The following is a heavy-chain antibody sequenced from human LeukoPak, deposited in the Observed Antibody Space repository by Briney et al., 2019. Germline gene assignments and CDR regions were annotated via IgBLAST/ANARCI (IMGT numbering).Heavy chain of an antibody. Sequence: SETLSLTCAVYGGSFSGYYWSWIRQPPGKGLEWIGSIYHSGSTYYNPSLKSRVTISVDTSKNQFSLKLSSVTAADTAVYYCARGPPVWFGEPPFYFDYWGQGTLVTVSS. V-gene: IGHV4-34*01. CDR2: IYHSGST. D-gene: IGHD3-10*01. CDR3: ARGPPVWFGEPPFYFDY. CDR1: GGSFSGYY. J-gene: IGHJ4*02.